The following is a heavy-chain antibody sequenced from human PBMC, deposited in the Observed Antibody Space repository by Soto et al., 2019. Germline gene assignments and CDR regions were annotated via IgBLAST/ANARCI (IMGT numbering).Heavy chain of an antibody. J-gene: IGHJ4*01. D-gene: IGHD3-16*01. Sequence: WVIKTPGKGLEWVSVIRPSDDNTYYADSVKGRFTISRDNSKNTLYLQVNSLRAEDTAVYNRVKGGLLAYWVHGSAVIGSS. V-gene: IGHV3-23*01. CDR3: VKGGLLAY. CDR2: IRPSDDNT.